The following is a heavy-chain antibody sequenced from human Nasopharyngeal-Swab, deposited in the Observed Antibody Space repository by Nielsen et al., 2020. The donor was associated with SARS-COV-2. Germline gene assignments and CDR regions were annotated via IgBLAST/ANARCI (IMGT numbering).Heavy chain of an antibody. CDR2: IYWNDDK. V-gene: IGHV2-5*01. J-gene: IGHJ4*02. CDR1: VFSLSTSGVG. Sequence: SGPTLVQPTQTLTLTCTFSVFSLSTSGVGVGWIRQPPGKALEWLALIYWNDDKRYSPSLKSRLTITKDTSKNQVVLTMTNMDPVDTATYYCAREYYDILTGYYSNTDYWGQGTLVTVSS. CDR3: AREYYDILTGYYSNTDY. D-gene: IGHD3-9*01.